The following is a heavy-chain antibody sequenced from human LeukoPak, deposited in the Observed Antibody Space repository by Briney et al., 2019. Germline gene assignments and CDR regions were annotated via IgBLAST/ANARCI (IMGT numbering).Heavy chain of an antibody. V-gene: IGHV3-23*01. J-gene: IGHJ4*02. Sequence: PGRSLRLSCAASGFTFSSYAMSWVRQAPGKGLEWVSAISGSGGSTYYADSVKGRFTISRDNSKNTLYLQMNSLRAEDTAVYYCAKGGYYDILTGYLDYWGQGTLVTVSS. CDR2: ISGSGGST. CDR3: AKGGYYDILTGYLDY. CDR1: GFTFSSYA. D-gene: IGHD3-9*01.